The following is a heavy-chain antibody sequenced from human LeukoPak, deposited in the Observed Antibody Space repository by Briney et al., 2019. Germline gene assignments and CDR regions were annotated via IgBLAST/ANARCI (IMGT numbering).Heavy chain of an antibody. CDR2: FDPEDGET. D-gene: IGHD2-8*01. CDR3: ATAPRIVLMVYAWYFDY. CDR1: VYTLTVLS. J-gene: IGHJ4*02. V-gene: IGHV1-24*01. Sequence: ASVKVSCKLSVYTLTVLSMHWVRQAPGKGLEWMGGFDPEDGETIYAQKFKGRVTMTEDTSIDTAYMELSRLRSEDTAVYYCATAPRIVLMVYAWYFDYWGQGTLVTVSS.